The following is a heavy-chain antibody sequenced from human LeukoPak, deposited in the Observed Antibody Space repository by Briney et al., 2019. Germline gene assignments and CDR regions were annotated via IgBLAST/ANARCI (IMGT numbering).Heavy chain of an antibody. V-gene: IGHV3-11*04. CDR2: ISSSGSTI. D-gene: IGHD3-3*01. J-gene: IGHJ6*03. CDR1: GFTFTDYY. Sequence: PGGSLRLSCAASGFTFTDYYMSWIRQAPGKGLEWVSYISSSGSTIYYADSVKGRFTISRANAKNSLYLQMNSLRAEDTAVYYCARRYDSEHYYYYMDVWGKGTTVTVSS. CDR3: ARRYDSEHYYYYMDV.